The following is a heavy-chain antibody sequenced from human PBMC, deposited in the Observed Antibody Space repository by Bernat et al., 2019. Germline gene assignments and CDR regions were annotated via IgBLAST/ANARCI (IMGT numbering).Heavy chain of an antibody. Sequence: EVQLLESGGGLVQPGGSLRLSCAASGFTFSSYAMSWVRQAPGKGLEWVSAISGSGGSTYYADSVKGRFTISRDNSKNTLYLQMNSLRAEDTAVYYCARYSSGWYGLDYWGQGTLVTVSS. CDR3: ARYSSGWYGLDY. D-gene: IGHD6-19*01. CDR1: GFTFSSYA. CDR2: ISGSGGST. V-gene: IGHV3-23*01. J-gene: IGHJ4*02.